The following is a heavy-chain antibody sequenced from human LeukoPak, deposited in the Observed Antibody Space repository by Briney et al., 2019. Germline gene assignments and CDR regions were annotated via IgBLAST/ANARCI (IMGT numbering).Heavy chain of an antibody. J-gene: IGHJ3*02. D-gene: IGHD3-22*01. CDR2: ISAYNGNT. Sequence: ASVKVSCKASGYTFTSYGISWVRQAPGQGLEWMGWISAYNGNTNYAQKLQGRVTMTTDTSTSTAYMEPRSLRSDDTAVYYCAREGATYYYDRVPVHAFDIWGQGTMVTVSS. V-gene: IGHV1-18*01. CDR3: AREGATYYYDRVPVHAFDI. CDR1: GYTFTSYG.